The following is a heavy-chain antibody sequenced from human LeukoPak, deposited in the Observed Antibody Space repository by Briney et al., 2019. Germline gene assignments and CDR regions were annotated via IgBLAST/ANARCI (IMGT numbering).Heavy chain of an antibody. J-gene: IGHJ4*02. V-gene: IGHV4-34*01. CDR2: INHSGST. D-gene: IGHD3-22*01. CDR3: ARANYYDSSGVDY. Sequence: SETLSLTCAVYGGSFSGYYWSWIRQPPGKGLERIGEINHSGSTNYNPSLKSRVTISADTSKNQFSLKLSSVTAADTAVYYCARANYYDSSGVDYWGQGTLVTVSS. CDR1: GGSFSGYY.